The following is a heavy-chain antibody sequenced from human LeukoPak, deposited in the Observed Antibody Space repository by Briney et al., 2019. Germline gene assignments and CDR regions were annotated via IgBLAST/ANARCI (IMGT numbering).Heavy chain of an antibody. Sequence: PGGSLRVSCAASAFTFRSYAMIWVRQARGKGLEWVSGISGSGGSTYYSDSAKGRFTISRDNSNNTLYLQMNSLRAEDTAVYYCAMSQLGIDYWGQGTLVTVSS. CDR2: ISGSGGST. J-gene: IGHJ4*02. CDR3: AMSQLGIDY. V-gene: IGHV3-23*01. CDR1: AFTFRSYA. D-gene: IGHD6-6*01.